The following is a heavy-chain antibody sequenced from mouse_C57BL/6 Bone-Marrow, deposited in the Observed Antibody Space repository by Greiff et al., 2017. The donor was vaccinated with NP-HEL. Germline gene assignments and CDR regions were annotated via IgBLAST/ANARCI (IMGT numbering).Heavy chain of an antibody. V-gene: IGHV1-5*01. D-gene: IGHD1-1*01. J-gene: IGHJ2*01. CDR1: GYTFTSYW. Sequence: VQLQQSGTVLARPGASVKMSCKTSGYTFTSYWMHWVKQRPGQGLEWIGAIYPGNSDTSSNQKFKGKAKLTAVTSARTAYMELSSLTNEDSAVYYCTFITTVVASFDYWGQGTTLTVSS. CDR3: TFITTVVASFDY. CDR2: IYPGNSDT.